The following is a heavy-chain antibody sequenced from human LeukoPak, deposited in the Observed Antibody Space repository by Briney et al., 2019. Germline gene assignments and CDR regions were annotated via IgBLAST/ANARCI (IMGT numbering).Heavy chain of an antibody. V-gene: IGHV3-23*01. CDR3: AKDPVGRIAVAGYDY. Sequence: SGGSLRLSCAASGLTFSSYAMSWVRQAPGKGLEWVSAISGSGGRTYYAASVTGRFTISRDNSKNTLYLRMNSLRAEDTPVYYCAKDPVGRIAVAGYDYWGQGTLVTVSS. D-gene: IGHD6-19*01. CDR2: ISGSGGRT. CDR1: GLTFSSYA. J-gene: IGHJ4*02.